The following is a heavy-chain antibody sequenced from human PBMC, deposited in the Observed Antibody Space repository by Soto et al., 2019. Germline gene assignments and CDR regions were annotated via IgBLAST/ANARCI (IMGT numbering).Heavy chain of an antibody. D-gene: IGHD6-13*01. CDR1: EYSFGDYY. CDR2: INLNDGGT. Sequence: ASVKVSCKASEYSFGDYYLHWLRQAPGQGLEWMGWINLNDGGTNYARKFQGRVTMTSDKSITTVYMELSSLRSDDTAVYYCVREAPSQQSIFDSWGQGTLVTVSS. V-gene: IGHV1-2*02. J-gene: IGHJ4*02. CDR3: VREAPSQQSIFDS.